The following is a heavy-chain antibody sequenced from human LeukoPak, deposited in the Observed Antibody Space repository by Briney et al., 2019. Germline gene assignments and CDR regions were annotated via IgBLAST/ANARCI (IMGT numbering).Heavy chain of an antibody. CDR2: IFHSGSI. CDR1: GYSITSGYY. V-gene: IGHV4-38-2*01. D-gene: IGHD3-22*01. Sequence: SETLSLTCAVSGYSITSGYYWGWVRPSPGRGLEWIGTIFHSGSIYYNPSLKSRVTLSVDTSKNQFSLKLSSLTAADTAIYYCARMGVSYYYDSSTYFPVAFDVWGQGTMVIVSA. J-gene: IGHJ3*01. CDR3: ARMGVSYYYDSSTYFPVAFDV.